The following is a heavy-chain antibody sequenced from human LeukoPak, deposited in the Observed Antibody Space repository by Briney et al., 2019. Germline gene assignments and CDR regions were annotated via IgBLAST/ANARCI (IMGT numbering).Heavy chain of an antibody. J-gene: IGHJ4*02. CDR2: VYWNDDK. D-gene: IGHD7-27*01. CDR3: ATLGGDY. Sequence: SGPTLVKPTQTLTLTCTFSGFSLSSTELGVAWIRQPPGKALERLALVYWNDDKRFSPSLKSRLTITKDTSRNQAVLTMTNTDPLDTATYFCATLGGDYWGPGTLVTVSS. CDR1: GFSLSSTELG. V-gene: IGHV2-5*01.